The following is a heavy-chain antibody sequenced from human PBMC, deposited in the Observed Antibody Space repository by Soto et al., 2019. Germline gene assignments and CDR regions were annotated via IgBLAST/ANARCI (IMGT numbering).Heavy chain of an antibody. Sequence: PSETLCVACTLCVGSISIYYWSWIRQPAGKGLEWIGRIYSSGSTNYNPSLKSRVAMSVDTSKNQLSLKLSSVTAADTAVYYCARGSSGNYPFDYWGQGTMVTVSS. V-gene: IGHV4-4*07. CDR2: IYSSGST. CDR1: VGSISIYY. CDR3: ARGSSGNYPFDY. D-gene: IGHD1-26*01. J-gene: IGHJ4*02.